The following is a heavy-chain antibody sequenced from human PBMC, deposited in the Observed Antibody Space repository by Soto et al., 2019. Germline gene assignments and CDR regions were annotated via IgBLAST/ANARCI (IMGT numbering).Heavy chain of an antibody. CDR2: ISAYNGNA. CDR3: ASYYGSGRVYYGMDV. J-gene: IGHJ6*02. D-gene: IGHD3-10*01. CDR1: GGTFSSYT. Sequence: GASVKVSCKASGGTFSSYTISWVRQAPGQGLEWMGRISAYNGNANYAQKLQGRVTMTTDTSTSTAYMELRSLRSDDTAVYYCASYYGSGRVYYGMDVWGQGTTVTVSS. V-gene: IGHV1-18*01.